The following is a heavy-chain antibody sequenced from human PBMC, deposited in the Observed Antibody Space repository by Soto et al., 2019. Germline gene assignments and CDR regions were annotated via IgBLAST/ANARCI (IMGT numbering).Heavy chain of an antibody. CDR3: ARKNGIDY. V-gene: IGHV3-7*01. CDR1: GFTLSNYW. J-gene: IGHJ4*01. Sequence: GESLGISCAASGFTLSNYWMTWVRQAPGKGLQWVANIKPDGSERSYVDSVKGRFTISRDNAKNSLFLQMNSLRVDDTAVYYCARKNGIDYWGHGILVTVSS. CDR2: IKPDGSER.